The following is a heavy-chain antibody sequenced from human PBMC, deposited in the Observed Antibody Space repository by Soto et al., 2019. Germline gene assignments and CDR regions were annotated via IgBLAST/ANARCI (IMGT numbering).Heavy chain of an antibody. Sequence: SETLSLTCAVSGYSISSGYYWGWIRRPPGKGLEWIGSIYHSGSTYYNPSLKSRVTISVDTSKNQFSLKLSSVTAADTAVYYCARTAVYCSGGSCYFFDYWGQGTLVTVSS. CDR3: ARTAVYCSGGSCYFFDY. J-gene: IGHJ4*02. V-gene: IGHV4-38-2*01. D-gene: IGHD2-15*01. CDR1: GYSISSGYY. CDR2: IYHSGST.